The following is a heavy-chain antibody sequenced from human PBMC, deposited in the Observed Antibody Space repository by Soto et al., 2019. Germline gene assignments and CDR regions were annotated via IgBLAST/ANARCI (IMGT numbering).Heavy chain of an antibody. J-gene: IGHJ6*02. D-gene: IGHD6-13*01. CDR1: KCTYLGYP. Sequence: HPGWSLRHSCAAAKCTYLGYPMSWIRKAPGKEPEWFSGISGSGGSTYYADSVKGRFTISRDNSKNTLYLQMNSLRAEDTAVYYCAKDASIAAARLAYYYYGMDVWGQGTAVTVSS. CDR3: AKDASIAAARLAYYYYGMDV. V-gene: IGHV3-23*01. CDR2: ISGSGGST.